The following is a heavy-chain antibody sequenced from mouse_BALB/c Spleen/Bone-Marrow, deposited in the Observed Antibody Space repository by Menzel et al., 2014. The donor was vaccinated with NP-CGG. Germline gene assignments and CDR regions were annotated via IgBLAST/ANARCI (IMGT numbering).Heavy chain of an antibody. Sequence: VQLQQFGPELVKPGASVKESCKASGYSFTDYNMYWVKQSHGKSLEWIGYIDPYNGGTSYNQKFNGMATLTVDKSSSTSFMHLNSLASEDSAVYCCARDGRDYPYYFASWGQGPPLTVSS. D-gene: IGHD2-4*01. CDR2: IDPYNGGT. J-gene: IGHJ2*01. CDR1: GYSFTDYN. V-gene: IGHV1S135*01. CDR3: ARDGRDYPYYFAS.